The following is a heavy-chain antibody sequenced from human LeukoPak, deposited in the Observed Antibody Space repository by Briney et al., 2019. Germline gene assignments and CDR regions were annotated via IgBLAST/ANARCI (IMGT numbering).Heavy chain of an antibody. D-gene: IGHD1-26*01. Sequence: GGSLRLSCAASGFTFSSYAMGWVRQAPGKGLEWVSAISGSGGSTYYADSVKGRFTISRDNSKNTLYLQMNSLRAEDTAVYYCARALMVGAINWFDPWGQGTLVTVSS. CDR3: ARALMVGAINWFDP. CDR1: GFTFSSYA. V-gene: IGHV3-23*01. J-gene: IGHJ5*02. CDR2: ISGSGGST.